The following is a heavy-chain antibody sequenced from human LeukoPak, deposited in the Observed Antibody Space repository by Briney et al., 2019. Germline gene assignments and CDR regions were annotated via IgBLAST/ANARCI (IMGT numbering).Heavy chain of an antibody. CDR2: ISGSGGST. J-gene: IGHJ4*02. D-gene: IGHD1-1*01. Sequence: PGGSLRLSCAASGFTFSSYAMSWVRQAPGKGLEWVSAISGSGGSTYYADSVKGRFTISRDNSKNTLYLQMNSLRAEDTAVYYCAKDGTGGGWAYYFDYWGQGTLVTVFS. CDR1: GFTFSSYA. V-gene: IGHV3-23*01. CDR3: AKDGTGGGWAYYFDY.